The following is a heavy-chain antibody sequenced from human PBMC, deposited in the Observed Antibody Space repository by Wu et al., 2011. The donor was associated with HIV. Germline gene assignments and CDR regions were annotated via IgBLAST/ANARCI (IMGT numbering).Heavy chain of an antibody. J-gene: IGHJ5*02. V-gene: IGHV1-69-2*01. CDR3: ATAPVPAAVAMFNWFDP. CDR1: GYRFTDFH. Sequence: EVQLVQSGAEVKKPGATVKISCKVSGYRFTDFHIYWVQQAPGKGLEWMGLVGPKNGETVYAEKFQGRATITADTSTDIAYLEISSLRSEDTAVYFCATAPVPAAVAMFNWFDPWGQGTLVTVSS. D-gene: IGHD2-2*01. CDR2: VGPKNGET.